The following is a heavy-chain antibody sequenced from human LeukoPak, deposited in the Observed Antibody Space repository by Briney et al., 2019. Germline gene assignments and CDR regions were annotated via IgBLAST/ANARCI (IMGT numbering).Heavy chain of an antibody. CDR1: GYTFTGYY. CDR3: APGDYDSSGYYPFDY. CDR2: INPNSGGT. Sequence: GSLVKASCTASGYTFTGYYMHWVRQAPGQGLEWMGWINPNSGGTNYAQKFQGRVTMSRDTSISTAYMELSRLRSDDTAVYYCAPGDYDSSGYYPFDYWGQGTLVTVSS. D-gene: IGHD3-22*01. J-gene: IGHJ4*02. V-gene: IGHV1-2*02.